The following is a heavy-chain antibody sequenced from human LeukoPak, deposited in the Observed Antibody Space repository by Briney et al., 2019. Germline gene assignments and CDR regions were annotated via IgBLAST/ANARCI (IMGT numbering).Heavy chain of an antibody. V-gene: IGHV3-23*01. CDR2: ISESGTGT. CDR1: GFTFSRFP. Sequence: GGSLRLSCAASGFTFSRFPMSWVRQAPGKGLEWVSAISESGTGTYYAGSVKGRFTISRDNSKNTLSLQMNSLRAEDTAVYYCANVKNAGGRGGEGYYFDYWGQGTLVTVSS. D-gene: IGHD2-21*01. CDR3: ANVKNAGGRGGEGYYFDY. J-gene: IGHJ4*02.